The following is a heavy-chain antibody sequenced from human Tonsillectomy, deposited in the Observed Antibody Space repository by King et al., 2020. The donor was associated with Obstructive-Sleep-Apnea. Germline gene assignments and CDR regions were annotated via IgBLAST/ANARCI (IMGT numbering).Heavy chain of an antibody. Sequence: VQLVESGGGLVQPGGSLRLSCAASGFTFSSYAMTWVRQAPGKGLEWVSAISGSGASTYYADTVKGRFTISRDNSKNTMYLQMNSLRAEDTAVYYCAKDRTLSGTPYDGMDVWGQGTTVTVSS. CDR3: AKDRTLSGTPYDGMDV. CDR2: ISGSGAST. J-gene: IGHJ6*02. CDR1: GFTFSSYA. D-gene: IGHD1-26*01. V-gene: IGHV3-23*04.